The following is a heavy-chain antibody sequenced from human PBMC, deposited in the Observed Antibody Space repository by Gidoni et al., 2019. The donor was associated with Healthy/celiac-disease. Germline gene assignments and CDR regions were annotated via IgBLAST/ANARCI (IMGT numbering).Heavy chain of an antibody. CDR3: ARDLGSGSYPTGYFDY. D-gene: IGHD1-26*01. J-gene: IGHJ4*02. CDR2: ISYDGSNK. V-gene: IGHV3-30-3*01. CDR1: GFTFSSYA. Sequence: QVQLVESGGGVVQPGRSLRLSCAASGFTFSSYAMHWVRQAPGKGLEWVAVISYDGSNKYYADSVKGRFTISRDNSKNTLYLQMNSLRAEDTAVYYCARDLGSGSYPTGYFDYWGQGTLVTVSS.